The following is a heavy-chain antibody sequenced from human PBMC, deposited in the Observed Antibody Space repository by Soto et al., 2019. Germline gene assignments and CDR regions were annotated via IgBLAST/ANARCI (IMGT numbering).Heavy chain of an antibody. J-gene: IGHJ6*02. CDR2: ISTYNGNT. D-gene: IGHD1-26*01. CDR1: GYTFTSYG. V-gene: IGHV1-18*01. Sequence: QVQLVQSGAEVKKPEASVKVSCKASGYTFTSYGISWVRQAPGQGLEWMGWISTYNGNTNYAQKLQGRVTMTTDTSTSTAYMELRSLRSDDTAVYYCARVGSLWEGGYYYYYGMDVWGQGTTVTVSS. CDR3: ARVGSLWEGGYYYYYGMDV.